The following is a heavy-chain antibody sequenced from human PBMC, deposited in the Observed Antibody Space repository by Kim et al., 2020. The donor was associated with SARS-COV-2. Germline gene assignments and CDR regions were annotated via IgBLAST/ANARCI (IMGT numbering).Heavy chain of an antibody. CDR3: ARGAGGYHDY. Sequence: ASVKVSCKASGYTFTAHNIHWVRQAPGQRLEWIGWFNAANGATQISQNFQDRVTISTDASESTVFMELRSLRPEDTTVYYCARGAGGYHDYWGQGTLVTVSS. D-gene: IGHD3-22*01. J-gene: IGHJ4*02. V-gene: IGHV1-3*01. CDR1: GYTFTAHN. CDR2: FNAANGAT.